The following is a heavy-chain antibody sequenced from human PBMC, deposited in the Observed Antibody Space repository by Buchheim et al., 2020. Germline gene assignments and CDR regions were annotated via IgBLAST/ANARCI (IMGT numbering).Heavy chain of an antibody. J-gene: IGHJ5*02. CDR2: LDHGGDT. D-gene: IGHD3-10*01. CDR1: GGSFTGNY. CDR3: ARHGKVLWFGELPTWFDP. Sequence: QVQLQQWGAGLLKPSETLSLTCTVYGGSFTGNYWYWIRQSPGKGLEWIGGLDHGGDTNYNPSLKSRVSTSLDMSKNQFSLKLHSVTAADTAVYYCARHGKVLWFGELPTWFDPWGQGTL. V-gene: IGHV4-34*01.